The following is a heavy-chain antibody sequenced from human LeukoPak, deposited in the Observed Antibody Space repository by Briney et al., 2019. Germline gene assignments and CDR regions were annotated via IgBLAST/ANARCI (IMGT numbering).Heavy chain of an antibody. CDR2: FDPEDGET. CDR1: GYTLTELS. J-gene: IGHJ2*01. Sequence: ASVKVSCKVSGYTLTELSMHWVRQAPGKGLEWMGGFDPEDGETIYAQKFQGRVTMTEDTSTDTAYMELSSLRSEDTAVHYCATDLDSSGYFWYFDLWGRGTLVTVSS. CDR3: ATDLDSSGYFWYFDL. V-gene: IGHV1-24*01. D-gene: IGHD3-22*01.